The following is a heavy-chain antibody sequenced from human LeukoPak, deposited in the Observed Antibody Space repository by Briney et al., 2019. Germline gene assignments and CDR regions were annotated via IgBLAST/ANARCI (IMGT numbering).Heavy chain of an antibody. CDR1: GFTVSSNY. CDR3: ARGSSWYRVGYFDY. Sequence: GGSLRLSCAASGFTVSSNYMGWVRQAPGKGLEWVSVIYSGGSTYYADSVKGRFTISRDNSKNTLYLQMNSLRAEDTAVYYCARGSSWYRVGYFDYWGQGTLVTVSS. J-gene: IGHJ4*02. CDR2: IYSGGST. D-gene: IGHD6-13*01. V-gene: IGHV3-53*01.